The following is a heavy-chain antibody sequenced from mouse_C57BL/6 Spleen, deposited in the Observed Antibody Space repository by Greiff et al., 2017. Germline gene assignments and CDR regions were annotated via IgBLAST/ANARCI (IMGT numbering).Heavy chain of an antibody. V-gene: IGHV1-15*01. CDR3: TRTGDGGFAY. Sequence: QVQLQQSGAELVRPGASVTLSCKASGYTFTDYEMHWVKQTPVHGLEWIGAIDPETGGPAYNQKFKGKAILTADKSSSTAYMELRSLTSEDAAVYYCTRTGDGGFAYWGQGTLVTVSA. D-gene: IGHD3-3*01. J-gene: IGHJ3*01. CDR2: IDPETGGP. CDR1: GYTFTDYE.